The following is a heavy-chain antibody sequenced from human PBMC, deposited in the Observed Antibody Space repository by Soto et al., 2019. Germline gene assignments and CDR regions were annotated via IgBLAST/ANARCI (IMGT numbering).Heavy chain of an antibody. V-gene: IGHV5-51*01. Sequence: ESLKISCKGSGYSFTSYWIGWVRQMPGKGLEWMGIIYPGDSDTRYSPSFQGQVTISADKSISTAYLQWSSLKASDTAMYYCARSSAMDYYYYGMDVWGQGTTVTVSS. D-gene: IGHD5-18*01. J-gene: IGHJ6*02. CDR3: ARSSAMDYYYYGMDV. CDR1: GYSFTSYW. CDR2: IYPGDSDT.